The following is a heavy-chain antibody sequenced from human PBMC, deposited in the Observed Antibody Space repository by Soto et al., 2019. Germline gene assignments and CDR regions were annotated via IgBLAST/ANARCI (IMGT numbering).Heavy chain of an antibody. Sequence: ASVKVSCKASGYTFTSYYMHWVRQAPGQGLEWMGIINPSGGSTSYAQKFQGRVTMTRDTSTSTVYMGLSSLRSEDTAVYYCARALPNPIYCTNGVCYTPEFGYWGQGTLVTVSS. V-gene: IGHV1-46*01. CDR2: INPSGGST. CDR3: ARALPNPIYCTNGVCYTPEFGY. CDR1: GYTFTSYY. J-gene: IGHJ4*02. D-gene: IGHD2-8*01.